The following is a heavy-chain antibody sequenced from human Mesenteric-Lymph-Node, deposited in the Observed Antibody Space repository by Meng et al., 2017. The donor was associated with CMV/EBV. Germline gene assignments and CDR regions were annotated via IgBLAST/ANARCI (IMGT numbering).Heavy chain of an antibody. CDR3: ARGYSGTYRVDY. V-gene: IGHV3-74*01. CDR2: ISPDGPTT. CDR1: GFTFSSYS. J-gene: IGHJ4*02. Sequence: GGSLRLSCAASGFTFSSYSMNWVRQAPGKGLVWVSRISPDGPTTTYADSVQGRFTISRDNAKNTLYLQMTSLRAEDTAVYYYARGYSGTYRVDYWGQGTLVTVSS. D-gene: IGHD1-26*01.